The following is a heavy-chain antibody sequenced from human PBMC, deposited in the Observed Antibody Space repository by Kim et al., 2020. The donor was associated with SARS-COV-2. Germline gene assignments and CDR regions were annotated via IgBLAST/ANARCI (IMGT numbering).Heavy chain of an antibody. Sequence: GGSLRLSCAVSGFTFSSYSMNWVRQAPGKGLEWVSSISSSSSYIYYADSVKGRFTISRDNAKNSLYLQMNSLRAEDTAVYYCARSSAAAFDYWGQGTLVTVSS. CDR3: ARSSAAAFDY. CDR2: ISSSSSYI. D-gene: IGHD6-25*01. CDR1: GFTFSSYS. V-gene: IGHV3-21*01. J-gene: IGHJ4*02.